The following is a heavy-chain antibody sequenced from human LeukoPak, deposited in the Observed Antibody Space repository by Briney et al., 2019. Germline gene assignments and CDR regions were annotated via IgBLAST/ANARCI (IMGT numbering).Heavy chain of an antibody. CDR2: IYYSGSI. CDR1: GGSISSNY. J-gene: IGHJ3*02. CDR3: ARTGISLTMVRGGVNDAFDI. Sequence: SETLSLTCTVPGGSISSNYWGWIRQSPGKGLDWIGYIYYSGSINYNPSLKSRVTISVDTSKNQSSLKLSSVTAADTAVYYCARTGISLTMVRGGVNDAFDIWGQGTMVTVSS. D-gene: IGHD3-10*01. V-gene: IGHV4-59*01.